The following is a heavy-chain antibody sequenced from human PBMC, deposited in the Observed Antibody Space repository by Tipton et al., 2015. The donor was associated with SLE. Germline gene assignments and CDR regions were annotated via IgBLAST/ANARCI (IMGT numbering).Heavy chain of an antibody. D-gene: IGHD6-19*01. CDR3: ARLGYSSGWGYFDL. Sequence: SLRLSCAASGFTFSSYSMYWVRQAPGKGLEWVSSITGNSTYIYYADSLKGRFTISRDNAKNSLYLQMNSLRAEDTAVYYCARLGYSSGWGYFDLWGRGTLVTVPS. J-gene: IGHJ2*01. V-gene: IGHV3-21*04. CDR2: ITGNSTYI. CDR1: GFTFSSYS.